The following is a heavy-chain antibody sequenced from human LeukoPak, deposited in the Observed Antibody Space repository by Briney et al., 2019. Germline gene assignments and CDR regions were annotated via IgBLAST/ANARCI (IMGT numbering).Heavy chain of an antibody. V-gene: IGHV3-23*01. CDR3: AKGDSYGSLDY. D-gene: IGHD5-18*01. Sequence: GGSLRLSCAASGFTFDDYGMSWVRQAPGKGLEWVSAISGSGGSTYYADSVKGRFTISRDNSKNTLYLQMNSLRAEDTAVYYCAKGDSYGSLDYWGQGTLVTVSS. J-gene: IGHJ4*02. CDR1: GFTFDDYG. CDR2: ISGSGGST.